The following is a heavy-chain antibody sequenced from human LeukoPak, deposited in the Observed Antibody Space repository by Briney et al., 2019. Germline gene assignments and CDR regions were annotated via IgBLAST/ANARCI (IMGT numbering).Heavy chain of an antibody. CDR3: ARDILYDSSGYYLDS. CDR1: GFTFRSYW. CDR2: IKKDGSEK. D-gene: IGHD3-22*01. Sequence: PGGSLRLSCVSSGFTFRSYWMSWVRQAPGKGLEWVANIKKDGSEKYYVDSVKGRFTISRDNAKNSLFLRMNNLRAEDTALYYCARDILYDSSGYYLDSWGQGTLVTVSS. J-gene: IGHJ5*01. V-gene: IGHV3-7*03.